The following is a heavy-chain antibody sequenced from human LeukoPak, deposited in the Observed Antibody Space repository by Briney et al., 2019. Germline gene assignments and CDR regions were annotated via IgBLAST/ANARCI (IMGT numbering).Heavy chain of an antibody. CDR1: GGTFSNYA. D-gene: IGHD3-10*01. J-gene: IGHJ6*04. Sequence: SVKVSCKASGGTFSNYAISWVRQAPGQGLEWMGGIIPIFGTTNYAQKFQGRVTITADKSTTTAYMELSSLRSDDTAVHYCAGCITVVRSSTQVDYYYGMDVWGTGTTVTVSS. V-gene: IGHV1-69*06. CDR3: AGCITVVRSSTQVDYYYGMDV. CDR2: IIPIFGTT.